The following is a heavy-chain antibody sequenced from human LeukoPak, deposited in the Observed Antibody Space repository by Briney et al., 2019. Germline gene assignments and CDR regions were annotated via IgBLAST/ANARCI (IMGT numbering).Heavy chain of an antibody. CDR3: ARGATAWVHFDS. D-gene: IGHD1-26*01. Sequence: NPSETLSLTCTVSGGSISSYYWSWIRQPPGKGLEWIGYIYYSGSTNYNPSLKSRVTISVDTSKKQFSLRLSSVTAADTAVYYCARGATAWVHFDSWGQGTLVTVSS. J-gene: IGHJ4*02. CDR1: GGSISSYY. V-gene: IGHV4-59*01. CDR2: IYYSGST.